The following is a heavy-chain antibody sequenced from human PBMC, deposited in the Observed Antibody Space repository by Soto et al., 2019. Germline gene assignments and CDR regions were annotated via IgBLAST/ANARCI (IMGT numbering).Heavy chain of an antibody. Sequence: PGGSLRLSCAVSGIIFTGYGMHWVRQAPGKGLEWVAVIPYDGSNIYYADSVKGRFTISRDNSKNTLYLQMNSLRAEDTAVYYCARDPAIAVAGTPRFDYWGQGTLVTVSS. D-gene: IGHD6-19*01. V-gene: IGHV3-30*03. CDR1: GIIFTGYG. CDR3: ARDPAIAVAGTPRFDY. J-gene: IGHJ4*02. CDR2: IPYDGSNI.